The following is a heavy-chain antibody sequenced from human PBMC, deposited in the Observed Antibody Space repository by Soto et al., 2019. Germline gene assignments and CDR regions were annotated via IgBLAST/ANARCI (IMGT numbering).Heavy chain of an antibody. CDR3: VRASGDYSFDF. CDR1: GFTLSDHY. J-gene: IGHJ4*02. CDR2: IRKKVNSYTT. V-gene: IGHV3-72*01. D-gene: IGHD1-26*01. Sequence: GGSLRLSCAASGFTLSDHYMDWVRQAPGKGLEWVGRIRKKVNSYTTEYAASVKGRFTISRDDSKNSLYLQMNSLETEDTAVYYCVRASGDYSFDFWGQGTLVTVSS.